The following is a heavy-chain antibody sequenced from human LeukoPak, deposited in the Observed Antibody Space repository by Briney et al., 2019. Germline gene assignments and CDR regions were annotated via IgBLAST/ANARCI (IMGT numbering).Heavy chain of an antibody. CDR1: GFTFSSYR. D-gene: IGHD3-3*01. V-gene: IGHV3-48*01. Sequence: GGSLRLSCAASGFTFSSYRMNWVRQAPGKGLEWVSYISSSSSTIYYADPVKGRFTISRDNAKNSLYLQMNSLRAEDTAVYYCARDRTIFGVVLDAFDIWGQGTMVTVSS. CDR2: ISSSSSTI. CDR3: ARDRTIFGVVLDAFDI. J-gene: IGHJ3*02.